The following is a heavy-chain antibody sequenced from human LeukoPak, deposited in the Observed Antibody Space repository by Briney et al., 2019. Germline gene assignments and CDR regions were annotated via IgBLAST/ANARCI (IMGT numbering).Heavy chain of an antibody. CDR1: GFTFDDCG. J-gene: IGHJ3*02. Sequence: GGSLRLSCAASGFTFDDCGMSWVRQAPGKGLEWVSGINWNGGSTGYADSVKGRFTISRDNAKNSLYLQVNSLRAEDTALYYCAREPYGSGSYGAFDIWGQGTMVTVSS. CDR2: INWNGGST. D-gene: IGHD3-10*01. CDR3: AREPYGSGSYGAFDI. V-gene: IGHV3-20*04.